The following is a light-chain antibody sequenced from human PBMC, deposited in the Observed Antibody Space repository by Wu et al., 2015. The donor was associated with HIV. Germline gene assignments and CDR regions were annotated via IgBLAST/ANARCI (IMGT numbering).Light chain of an antibody. Sequence: EIVLTQSPATLSLSPGERATLSCGASQSVSSYLAWYQQKPGQAPRLLIYDASNRATGIPARFSGSGSETDFTLTISSLEPEDFAVYYCQQRSNWPVTFGLGTKVEVK. V-gene: IGKV3-11*01. J-gene: IGKJ1*01. CDR3: QQRSNWPVT. CDR1: QSVSSY. CDR2: DAS.